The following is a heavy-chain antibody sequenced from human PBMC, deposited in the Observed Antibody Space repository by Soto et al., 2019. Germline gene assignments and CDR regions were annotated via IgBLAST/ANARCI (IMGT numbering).Heavy chain of an antibody. V-gene: IGHV4-61*01. Sequence: QVQLQESGPGLVKPSETLSLTCTVSGGAVSSGSFYWSWIRQPPRKRLEWIGYIFYSGSTNYNTSLQSRVTISVHPSKNGLSLRLSSVTAEDTAVYYCARVRDWYFDLWGRGALIPVSS. CDR1: GGAVSSGSFY. CDR3: ARVRDWYFDL. J-gene: IGHJ2*01. CDR2: IFYSGST.